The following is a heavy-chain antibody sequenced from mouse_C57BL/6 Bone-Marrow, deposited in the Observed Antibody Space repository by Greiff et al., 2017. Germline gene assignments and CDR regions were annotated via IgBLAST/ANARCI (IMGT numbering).Heavy chain of an antibody. CDR2: INPNNGGT. V-gene: IGHV1-26*01. Sequence: EVQLQQSGPELVKPGASVKISCKASGYTFTDYYMNWVKQSHGKSLEWIGDINPNNGGTSYNQKFKGKATLTVDKYSSTAYMELRSLTSEDSAVYYCARREGITTVVATDAMDYWGQGTSVTVSS. D-gene: IGHD1-1*01. CDR3: ARREGITTVVATDAMDY. J-gene: IGHJ4*01. CDR1: GYTFTDYY.